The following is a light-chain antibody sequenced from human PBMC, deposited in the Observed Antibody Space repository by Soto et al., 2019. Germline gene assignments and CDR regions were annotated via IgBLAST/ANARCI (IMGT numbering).Light chain of an antibody. CDR2: DFS. CDR1: SSDVGADNY. CDR3: NSFAGSALVV. J-gene: IGLJ2*01. V-gene: IGLV2-8*01. Sequence: QSALAQPPSASGSPGQSVTISCTGTSSDVGADNYVSWYQQHPGKAPKLIIYDFSQRPSGVPDRFSGSKSGNTASLTVSGLQAEDEAVYYCNSFAGSALVVFGGGTKLTVL.